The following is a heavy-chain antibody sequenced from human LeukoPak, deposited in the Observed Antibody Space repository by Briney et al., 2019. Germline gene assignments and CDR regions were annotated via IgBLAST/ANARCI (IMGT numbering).Heavy chain of an antibody. CDR2: IYYSGST. V-gene: IGHV4-59*08. Sequence: PSETLSLTCTVSGGSISGYHWNWIRQPPGKGLEWIGYIYYSGSTDSNPSLKSRVTISVDTSKNQFSLKLSSVTAADTAVYYCARHLDYGDYYFDYWGQGTLVTVSS. J-gene: IGHJ4*02. CDR1: GGSISGYH. D-gene: IGHD4-17*01. CDR3: ARHLDYGDYYFDY.